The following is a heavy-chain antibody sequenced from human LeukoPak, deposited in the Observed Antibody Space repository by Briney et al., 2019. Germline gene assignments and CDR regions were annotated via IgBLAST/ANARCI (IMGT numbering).Heavy chain of an antibody. V-gene: IGHV3-33*06. J-gene: IGHJ4*02. CDR2: ISYGETEK. D-gene: IGHD2-15*01. CDR1: GFTFSNYG. Sequence: GRSLRLSCEPHGFTFSNYGMHWVRQPPGKGLEWVAFISYGETEKQYADSVKGRFAISRDDSKNTLFLQINSLSDEDTAIYYSAKVHGWGRQLGYYFDIWGQETLVTVSP. CDR3: AKVHGWGRQLGYYFDI.